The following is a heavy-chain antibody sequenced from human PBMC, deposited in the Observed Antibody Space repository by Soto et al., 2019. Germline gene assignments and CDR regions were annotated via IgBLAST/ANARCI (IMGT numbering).Heavy chain of an antibody. D-gene: IGHD6-13*01. V-gene: IGHV1-69*01. CDR1: GGTFSSYA. CDR2: IIPIFGTA. J-gene: IGHJ4*02. Sequence: QVQLVQSGAEVKKPGSSVKVSCKASGGTFSSYAISWVRQAPGQGLEWMGGIIPIFGTANYAQKFQGRVTITADESTSTAYMELSSLRSEDTAVYYCARAYPGWYSSSYPEENYFDYWGQGTLVTVSS. CDR3: ARAYPGWYSSSYPEENYFDY.